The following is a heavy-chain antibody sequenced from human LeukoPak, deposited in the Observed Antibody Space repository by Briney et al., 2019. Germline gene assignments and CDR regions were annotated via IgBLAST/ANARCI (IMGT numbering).Heavy chain of an antibody. Sequence: PSETLSLTCTVSGGSISSSNYYRGWIRQPPGNGLEWIGGIYHTGSTHYNPSLKSRVTISVDTPKNQLSLRLSSVTAADTALYYCILGGKLDYWGQGILVTVSS. CDR2: IYHTGST. CDR1: GGSISSSNYY. CDR3: ILGGKLDY. D-gene: IGHD3-10*01. J-gene: IGHJ4*02. V-gene: IGHV4-39*01.